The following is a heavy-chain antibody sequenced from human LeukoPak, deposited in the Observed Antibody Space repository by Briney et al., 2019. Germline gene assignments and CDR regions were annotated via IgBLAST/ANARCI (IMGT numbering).Heavy chain of an antibody. Sequence: GGSLTLSSAVSGFTFSSYWMHWVRQAPGKGLVWVSRINNDGSTTAYADSVKGRFTISRDNTKNTLYLQMNSLRAEDTAVYYCARTYSSFDYWGQGTLVPVSS. CDR3: ARTYSSFDY. D-gene: IGHD6-19*01. J-gene: IGHJ4*02. CDR2: INNDGSTT. CDR1: GFTFSSYW. V-gene: IGHV3-74*01.